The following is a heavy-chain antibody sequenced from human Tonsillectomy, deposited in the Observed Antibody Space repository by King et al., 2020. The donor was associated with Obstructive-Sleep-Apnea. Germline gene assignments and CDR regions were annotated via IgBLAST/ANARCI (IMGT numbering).Heavy chain of an antibody. CDR3: VKDISLYGRSYYRAFDI. CDR2: ISWSSGTI. CDR1: GFNFNDYG. V-gene: IGHV3-9*01. Sequence: VQLVESGGGLAQPGRSLRLSCEASGFNFNDYGMNWVRQAPGKGLEWVSGISWSSGTIAYADSVKGRFTISRDNTKKSLYLQMNSLTAEDTAVYYCVKDISLYGRSYYRAFDIWGQGTVVIVSS. J-gene: IGHJ3*02. D-gene: IGHD2-2*02.